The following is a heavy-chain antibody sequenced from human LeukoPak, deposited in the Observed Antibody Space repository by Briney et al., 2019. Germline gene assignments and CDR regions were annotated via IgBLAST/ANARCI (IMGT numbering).Heavy chain of an antibody. CDR1: GFTFSSYA. Sequence: GGSLRLSCAASGFTFSSYAMSWVRQAPGKGLEWVSAISGSGGSTYYADSVKGRFTISRDNSKNTLYLQMNSLRAEDTAVYYCAKDISSSGWYLGGYWGQGTLVTVSS. V-gene: IGHV3-23*01. J-gene: IGHJ4*02. CDR3: AKDISSSGWYLGGY. D-gene: IGHD6-19*01. CDR2: ISGSGGST.